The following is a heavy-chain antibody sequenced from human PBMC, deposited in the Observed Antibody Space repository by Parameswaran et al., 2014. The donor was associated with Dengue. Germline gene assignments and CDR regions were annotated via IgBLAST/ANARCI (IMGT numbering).Heavy chain of an antibody. Sequence: SWVRQAPGQGLEWMGRIIPILGIANYAQKFQGRVTITADKSTSTAYMELSSLRSEDTAVYYCARCEFDMITFGGVIAAFDYWGQGTLVTVSS. CDR2: IIPILGIA. D-gene: IGHD3-16*02. CDR3: ARCEFDMITFGGVIAAFDY. V-gene: IGHV1-69*02. J-gene: IGHJ4*02.